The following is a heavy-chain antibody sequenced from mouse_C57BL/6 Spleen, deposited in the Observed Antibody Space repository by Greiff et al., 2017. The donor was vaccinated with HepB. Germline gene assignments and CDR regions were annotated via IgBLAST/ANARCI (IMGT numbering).Heavy chain of an antibody. CDR1: GYAFSSSW. CDR2: IYPGDGDT. Sequence: QVQLKESGPELVKPGASVKISCKASGYAFSSSWMNWVKQRPGKGLEWIGRIYPGDGDTNYNGKFKGKATLTADKSSSTAYMQLSSLTSEDSAVYFCARSGGYYVGAMDYWGQGTSVTVSS. D-gene: IGHD2-3*01. V-gene: IGHV1-82*01. J-gene: IGHJ4*01. CDR3: ARSGGYYVGAMDY.